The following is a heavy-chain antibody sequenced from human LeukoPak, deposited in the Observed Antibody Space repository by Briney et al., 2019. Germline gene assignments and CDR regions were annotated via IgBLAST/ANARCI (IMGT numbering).Heavy chain of an antibody. V-gene: IGHV4-4*07. Sequence: ASETLSLTCSVSGGPISGYYWTWIRQPAGKGLEWIGRVYTSGSTHYNPSLKTRLTMSVDTSKNQFSLKLSSVTAADTAVYYCARLITGTTTAFDIWGQGTMVTVSS. CDR1: GGPISGYY. CDR2: VYTSGST. CDR3: ARLITGTTTAFDI. D-gene: IGHD1-7*01. J-gene: IGHJ3*02.